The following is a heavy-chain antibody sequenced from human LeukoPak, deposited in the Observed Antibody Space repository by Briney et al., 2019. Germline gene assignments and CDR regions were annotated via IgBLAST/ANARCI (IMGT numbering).Heavy chain of an antibody. J-gene: IGHJ4*02. Sequence: GESLRLSCAASGFTFSSYWMHWVRQAPGKGLVWVSRINSDGSSTSYADSVKGRFTISRDNAKNTLYLQMNSLRAEDTAVYYCARGAVTYYFDYWGQGTLVTVSS. V-gene: IGHV3-74*01. CDR3: ARGAVTYYFDY. CDR1: GFTFSSYW. D-gene: IGHD4-11*01. CDR2: INSDGSST.